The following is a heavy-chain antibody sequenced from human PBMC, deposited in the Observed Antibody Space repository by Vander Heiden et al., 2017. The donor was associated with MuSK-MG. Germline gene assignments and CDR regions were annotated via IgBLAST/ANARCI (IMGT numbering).Heavy chain of an antibody. CDR2: IYYSGST. J-gene: IGHJ4*02. CDR3: ASHMAPRGVGSYWIFDY. D-gene: IGHD3-10*01. Sequence: QLQLQESGPGLVKPSATLSLTCTVSGGSISSSSYYWGWIRQPPGKGLEWIGSIYYSGSTYYNPSLNRRVTISVDTSKNQFSLKLSSVTAADTPVYYCASHMAPRGVGSYWIFDYWGQGTLVADSS. CDR1: GGSISSSSYY. V-gene: IGHV4-39*01.